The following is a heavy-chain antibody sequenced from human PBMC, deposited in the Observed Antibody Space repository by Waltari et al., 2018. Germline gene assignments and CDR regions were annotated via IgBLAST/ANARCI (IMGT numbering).Heavy chain of an antibody. D-gene: IGHD2-2*01. CDR1: GFTFSSYR. J-gene: IGHJ6*02. V-gene: IGHV3-21*01. CDR2: ITSSSTYT. Sequence: EVQLVESGGGLVKPGGSLRLSCAASGFTFSSYRMNWVRQAPGKGVGWVSSITSSSTYTYYADSVNGRFTISRDNARNSLFVEMKSLRAEDTAVYYCARDLGSRGPRGMDVWGQGTTVIVS. CDR3: ARDLGSRGPRGMDV.